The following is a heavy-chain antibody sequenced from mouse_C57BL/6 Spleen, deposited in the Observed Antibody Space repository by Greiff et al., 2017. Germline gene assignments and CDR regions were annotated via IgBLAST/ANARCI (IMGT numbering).Heavy chain of an antibody. Sequence: QVQLKESGPGLVQPSQSLSITCTVSGFSLTSYGVHWVRQSPGKGLEWLGVIWSGGSTDYNAAFISRLSISKDNSKSQVFFKMNSLQADDTAIYYCARSYLRNEDYAMDYWGQGTSVTVSS. V-gene: IGHV2-2*01. CDR2: IWSGGST. CDR3: ARSYLRNEDYAMDY. CDR1: GFSLTSYG. J-gene: IGHJ4*01.